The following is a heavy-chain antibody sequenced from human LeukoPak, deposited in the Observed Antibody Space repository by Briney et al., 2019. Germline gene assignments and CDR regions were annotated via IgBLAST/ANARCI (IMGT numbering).Heavy chain of an antibody. Sequence: GGSLRLSCAASGFTFSGSAMHWVRQASGKGLEWVGRIRSKANSYATAYAASVKGRFTISRDDSKNTAYLQMNSLKTEDTAVYYCTRRLYRGYGDVWFDPWGQGTLVTVSS. J-gene: IGHJ5*02. CDR3: TRRLYRGYGDVWFDP. CDR2: IRSKANSYAT. D-gene: IGHD5-18*01. CDR1: GFTFSGSA. V-gene: IGHV3-73*01.